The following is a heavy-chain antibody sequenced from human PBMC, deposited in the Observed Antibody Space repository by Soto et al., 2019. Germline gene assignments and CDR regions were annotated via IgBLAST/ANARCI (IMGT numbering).Heavy chain of an antibody. CDR1: GGSFGSSAYY. Sequence: SETLSLTCAVSGGSFGSSAYYWGWLRQAPGKGLEWIGSINYSGTTYYNPSLKSRVTISEDTSKNHFSLKLSSVTAADTALYYCSRRAPEGFDPWGQGTLVTVSS. V-gene: IGHV4-39*02. CDR3: SRRAPEGFDP. J-gene: IGHJ5*02. CDR2: INYSGTT.